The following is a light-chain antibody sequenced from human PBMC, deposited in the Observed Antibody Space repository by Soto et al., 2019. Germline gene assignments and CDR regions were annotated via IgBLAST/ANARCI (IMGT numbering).Light chain of an antibody. V-gene: IGLV2-14*01. CDR2: EVS. J-gene: IGLJ2*01. CDR1: SSDIVGYNY. Sequence: QSALTQPASVSGSPGQSITISCTGTSSDIVGYNYVSWYQQHPGKAPKLMIYEVSNRPSGVSNRFSGSKSGNTASLTISGLQAEDEADYYCSSYTSSISHVVFGGGTTLTVL. CDR3: SSYTSSISHVV.